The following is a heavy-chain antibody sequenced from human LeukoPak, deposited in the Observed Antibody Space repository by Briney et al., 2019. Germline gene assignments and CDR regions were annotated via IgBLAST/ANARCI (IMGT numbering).Heavy chain of an antibody. CDR1: GFTFSSYA. CDR3: AELGITMIGGV. D-gene: IGHD3-10*02. V-gene: IGHV3-30*04. J-gene: IGHJ6*04. CDR2: ISYDGSNK. Sequence: GRSLRLSCAASGFTFSSYAMHWVRQAPGKGLEWVAVISYDGSNKYYADSVKGRFTISRDNAKNSLYLQMNSLRAEDTAVYYCAELGITMIGGVWGKGTTVTISS.